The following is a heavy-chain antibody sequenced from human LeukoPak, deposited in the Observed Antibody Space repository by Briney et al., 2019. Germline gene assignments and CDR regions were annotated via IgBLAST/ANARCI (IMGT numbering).Heavy chain of an antibody. CDR1: GFTFSSYS. V-gene: IGHV3-48*04. Sequence: GGSLRLSCTASGFTFSSYSMNWVRQAPGKGLEWVSYISSSGSTIYYADSVKGRFTISRDNAKNSLYLQMSSLRAEDTAVYYCARDPALSLGDAFDIWGQGTMVTVSS. CDR3: ARDPALSLGDAFDI. CDR2: ISSSGSTI. D-gene: IGHD5/OR15-5a*01. J-gene: IGHJ3*02.